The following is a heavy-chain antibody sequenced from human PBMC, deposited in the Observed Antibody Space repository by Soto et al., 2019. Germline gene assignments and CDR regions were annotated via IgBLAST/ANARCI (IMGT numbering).Heavy chain of an antibody. CDR2: MNPNSGNT. CDR3: AREVTMIVDN. D-gene: IGHD3-22*01. V-gene: IGHV1-8*01. J-gene: IGHJ4*02. Sequence: APVQGYSQAPRFDFTSFSINWARQATGQGLEWMGWMNPNSGNTGYAQKFQGRVTMTRNTSISTAYMELSSLRSEDTAVYYCAREVTMIVDNWGQGTLVTVSS. CDR1: RFDFTSFS.